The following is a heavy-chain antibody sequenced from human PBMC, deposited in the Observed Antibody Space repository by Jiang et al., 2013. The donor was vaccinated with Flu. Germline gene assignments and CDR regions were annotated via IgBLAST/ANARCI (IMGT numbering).Heavy chain of an antibody. D-gene: IGHD3-22*01. CDR2: INPNNGGI. J-gene: IGHJ1*01. V-gene: IGHV1-2*02. CDR1: YY. CDR3: ARGPHYYDSSGPGYFQN. Sequence: YYIHWVRQAPGQGLQWMGWINPNNGGIQYAQKFQGRVTMTRDTSISTAYMELSRLTSDDTAMYYCARGPHYYDSSGPGYFQNWGQGTLITVSS.